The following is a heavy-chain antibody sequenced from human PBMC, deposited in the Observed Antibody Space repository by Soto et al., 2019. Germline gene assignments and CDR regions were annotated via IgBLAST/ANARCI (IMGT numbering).Heavy chain of an antibody. V-gene: IGHV4-34*01. CDR2: INHSGST. CDR1: GGSFSGYY. D-gene: IGHD1-26*01. J-gene: IGHJ6*02. CDR3: AILHPTNKVGATSWEGYYYYYGMDV. Sequence: QVQLQQWGAGLLKPSETLSLTCAVYGGSFSGYYWSWIRQPPGKGLEWIGEINHSGSTNYNPSLKSRVTISVDTSKNQFSLKLSSVTAADTAVYYCAILHPTNKVGATSWEGYYYYYGMDVWGQGTTVTVSS.